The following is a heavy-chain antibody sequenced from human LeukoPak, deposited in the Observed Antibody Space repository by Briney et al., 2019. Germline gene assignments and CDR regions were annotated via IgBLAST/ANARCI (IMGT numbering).Heavy chain of an antibody. V-gene: IGHV3-7*01. CDR2: IKQDGSEQ. Sequence: GGSLRLSCAASGFTFRNYWMNWVRQAPGKGQEWVANIKQDGSEQDYVDSVKSRFTISRDNAKTSLYLQMTSLRAEDTAVYYCARGTIFGVVISDFSFDFWGQGTLVTVSS. CDR1: GFTFRNYW. J-gene: IGHJ4*02. CDR3: ARGTIFGVVISDFSFDF. D-gene: IGHD3-3*01.